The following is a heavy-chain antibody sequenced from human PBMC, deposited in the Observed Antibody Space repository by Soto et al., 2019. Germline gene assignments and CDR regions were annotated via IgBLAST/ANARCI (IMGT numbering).Heavy chain of an antibody. D-gene: IGHD6-19*01. CDR2: INPNSGGT. CDR3: ANGPAVAGTKVAFDI. J-gene: IGHJ3*02. CDR1: GYTFTGYY. Sequence: GASLKVSCKPSGYTFTGYYMHWVRQAPGQGLEWMGWINPNSGGTNYAQKFQGWVTMTRDTSISTAYMELSRLRSDDTAVYYCANGPAVAGTKVAFDIWGQGTMVTVSS. V-gene: IGHV1-2*04.